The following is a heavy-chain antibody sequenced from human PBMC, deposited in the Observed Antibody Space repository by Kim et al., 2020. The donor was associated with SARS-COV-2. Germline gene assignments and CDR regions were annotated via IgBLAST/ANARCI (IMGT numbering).Heavy chain of an antibody. J-gene: IGHJ6*01. CDR1: RFTFTDYG. V-gene: IGHV3-30*18. D-gene: IGHD2-2*01. Sequence: GGSLRLSCAASRFTFTDYGMHWVRQAPGKGLEWVAFISYDGNNKYYAASVKGRFTISRDNLRHTVYLQMNSLRDDDTSVYYCAKDYCSSASCYWSDYYF. CDR3: AKDYCSSASCYWSDYYF. CDR2: ISYDGNNK.